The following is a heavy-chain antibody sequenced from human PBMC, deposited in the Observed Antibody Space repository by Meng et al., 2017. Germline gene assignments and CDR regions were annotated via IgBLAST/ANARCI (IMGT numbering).Heavy chain of an antibody. Sequence: QASAQGRVKHSPTLSLTCQFPGGSTSRVGFYWSGIRRHPGKGLEWIGYIYYSGSTYYNPALKSRVTISVDTSKNQFSLKLSSVTAADTAVYYCARETNIAAAGMGFSSAFDIWGQGTMVTVSS. J-gene: IGHJ3*02. V-gene: IGHV4-31*03. CDR2: IYYSGST. D-gene: IGHD6-13*01. CDR1: GGSTSRVGFY. CDR3: ARETNIAAAGMGFSSAFDI.